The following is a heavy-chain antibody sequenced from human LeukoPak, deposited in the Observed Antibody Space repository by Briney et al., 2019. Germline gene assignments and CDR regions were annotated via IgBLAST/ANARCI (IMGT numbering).Heavy chain of an antibody. CDR2: IKQDGSEK. J-gene: IGHJ4*02. Sequence: GGSLRLSCAASGFTFSSYWMSWVRQAPGKGLEWVANIKQDGSEKYYVDSVKGRFSISRDNLQNSVYLQMNSLTVEDTAVYYCARIRRKEFDKWGQGTLVTVSS. CDR1: GFTFSSYW. D-gene: IGHD3-10*01. V-gene: IGHV3-7*01. CDR3: ARIRRKEFDK.